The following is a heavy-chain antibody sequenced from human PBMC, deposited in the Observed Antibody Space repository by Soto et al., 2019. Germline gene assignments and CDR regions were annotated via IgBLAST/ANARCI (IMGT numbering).Heavy chain of an antibody. V-gene: IGHV3-23*01. CDR2: ISGSTGST. Sequence: EVQVLESGGGSVQPGGSLRLSCAASGFTFSNFAMSWVRHVPGKGLEWVSEISGSTGSTYYADSVKGRFIISRDNSKNTLHQKMNSLRDEDTAVYYCAKDTSSSPYYMDVWGKGTTVTVSS. J-gene: IGHJ6*03. D-gene: IGHD2-2*01. CDR3: AKDTSSSPYYMDV. CDR1: GFTFSNFA.